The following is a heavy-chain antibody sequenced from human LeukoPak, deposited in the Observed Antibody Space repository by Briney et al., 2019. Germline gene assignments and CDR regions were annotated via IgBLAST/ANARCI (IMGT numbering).Heavy chain of an antibody. D-gene: IGHD4-17*01. Sequence: ASVTVSCKASGYTFTGYYMHWVRQAPGQGLEWMGWINPNSGGTNYAQKFQGRVTMTRDTSISTAYMELSRLRSDDTAVYYCARTMTTVTTSDAFDIWGQGTMVTVSS. J-gene: IGHJ3*02. CDR1: GYTFTGYY. V-gene: IGHV1-2*02. CDR3: ARTMTTVTTSDAFDI. CDR2: INPNSGGT.